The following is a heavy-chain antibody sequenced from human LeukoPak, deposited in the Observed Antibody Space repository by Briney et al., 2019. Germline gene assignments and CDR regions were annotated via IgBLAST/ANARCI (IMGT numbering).Heavy chain of an antibody. CDR3: ARDRLAAALDY. V-gene: IGHV3-30*04. Sequence: PGGSLRLSCAASGFTFGSYAMHWVRQAPGKGLEWVAVISYDGSNKYYADSVKGRFTISRDNSKNTLYLQMNSLRAEDTAVYYCARDRLAAALDYWGQGTLVTVSS. D-gene: IGHD6-13*01. J-gene: IGHJ4*02. CDR2: ISYDGSNK. CDR1: GFTFGSYA.